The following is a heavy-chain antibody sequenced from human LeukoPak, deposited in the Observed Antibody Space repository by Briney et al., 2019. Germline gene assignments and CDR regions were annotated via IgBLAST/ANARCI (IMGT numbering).Heavy chain of an antibody. D-gene: IGHD3-10*01. Sequence: SETLSLTCTVSGGSISSYYWSWIRQPAGKGLEWIGYIYYSGSTNYNPSLKSRVTISVDTSKNQFSLKLSSVTAADTAVYYCARGSMVRGVINPRPFDYWGQGTLVTVSS. J-gene: IGHJ4*02. CDR1: GGSISSYY. CDR2: IYYSGST. CDR3: ARGSMVRGVINPRPFDY. V-gene: IGHV4-59*01.